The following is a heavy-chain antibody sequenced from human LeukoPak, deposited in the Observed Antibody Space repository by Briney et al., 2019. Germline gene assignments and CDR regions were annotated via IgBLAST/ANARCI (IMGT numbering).Heavy chain of an antibody. CDR1: GFIFSDYY. J-gene: IGHJ4*02. CDR2: ISSSSDYT. Sequence: GGPLRLSCAASGFIFSDYYMTWIRQAPGKGLECVSYISSSSDYTNYPDSVKGRFTISRDNAKNSLYLQMNSLRAEDTAVYYCARVKVGTTNRFDYWGQGTLVTVSS. CDR3: ARVKVGTTNRFDY. V-gene: IGHV3-11*05. D-gene: IGHD1-26*01.